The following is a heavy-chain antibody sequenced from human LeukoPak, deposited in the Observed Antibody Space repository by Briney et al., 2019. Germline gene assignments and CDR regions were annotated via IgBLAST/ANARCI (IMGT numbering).Heavy chain of an antibody. CDR2: IYYSGST. D-gene: IGHD3-9*01. V-gene: IGHV4-39*07. CDR3: ARGHGNRARVLTNDAFDI. Sequence: SETLSLTCTVSGGSISNSSYYWGWIRQPPGKGLEWIGSIYYSGSTYYNPSLKSRVTISVNTSKNQFSLKLSSVTAADTAVYYCARGHGNRARVLTNDAFDIWGQGTMVTVSS. CDR1: GGSISNSSYY. J-gene: IGHJ3*02.